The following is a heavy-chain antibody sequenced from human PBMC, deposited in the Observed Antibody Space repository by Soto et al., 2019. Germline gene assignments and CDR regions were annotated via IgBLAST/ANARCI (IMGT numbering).Heavy chain of an antibody. J-gene: IGHJ4*02. CDR1: GGTFSNYA. D-gene: IGHD3-9*01. CDR2: ITPLFGTA. CDR3: ARGWSYDILTGYSY. V-gene: IGHV1-69*01. Sequence: QVQLVQSGTEVKKPGSSVKVSCKASGGTFSNYAISWVRQAPGQGLEWMGGITPLFGTANYAQRFQGRVTITADESTSTAYMELSSLRSEDTAIYYCARGWSYDILTGYSYWGQGTLVTVSS.